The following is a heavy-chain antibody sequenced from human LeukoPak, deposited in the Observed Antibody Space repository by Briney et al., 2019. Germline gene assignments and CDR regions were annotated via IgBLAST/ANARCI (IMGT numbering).Heavy chain of an antibody. Sequence: GGSLRLSCAASGFTFSSYSMIWVREAPGKGGEWVSSISSSSSYIYYADSVKGRFTISRDNAKNSLYLQMNSQRAEDTAVYYCARDNDYGDYNFDYWGQGTLVTVSS. CDR2: ISSSSSYI. CDR3: ARDNDYGDYNFDY. CDR1: GFTFSSYS. V-gene: IGHV3-21*01. D-gene: IGHD4-17*01. J-gene: IGHJ4*02.